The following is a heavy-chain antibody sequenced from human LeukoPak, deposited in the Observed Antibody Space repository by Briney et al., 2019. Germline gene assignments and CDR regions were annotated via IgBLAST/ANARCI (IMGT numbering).Heavy chain of an antibody. CDR3: AKDGNYDSSGYAGDAFDV. J-gene: IGHJ3*01. V-gene: IGHV3-74*01. CDR1: GFTFSNHW. D-gene: IGHD3-22*01. CDR2: IDIDGSST. Sequence: GGSLRLSCAASGFTFSNHWMHWVHQAPGKGLVWVSRIDIDGSSTNYADSVKGRFTISRDNAKNTLYLEMNSLRAEDTAVYYCAKDGNYDSSGYAGDAFDVWGQGTMVTVSS.